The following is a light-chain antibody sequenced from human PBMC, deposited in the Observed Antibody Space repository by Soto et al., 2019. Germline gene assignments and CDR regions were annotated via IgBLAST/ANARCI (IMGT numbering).Light chain of an antibody. CDR3: QHYNSYSEA. J-gene: IGKJ1*01. CDR2: DVS. CDR1: ESVSSTS. V-gene: IGKV3-11*01. Sequence: EIVLTQSPATLSLSPGERATLSCRASESVSSTSLTWLQHRPGQAPRLLIYDVSTRAPGIPARFSGSGSGTDFTLTISNLEPEDFATYYCQHYNSYSEAFGQGTKVELK.